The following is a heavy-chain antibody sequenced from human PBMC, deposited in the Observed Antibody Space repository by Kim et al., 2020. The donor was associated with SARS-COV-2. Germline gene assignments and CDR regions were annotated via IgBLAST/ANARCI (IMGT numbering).Heavy chain of an antibody. D-gene: IGHD5-18*01. Sequence: GGSLRLSCAASGFTFSSYAMSWVRQAPGKGLEWVSAISGSGGSTYYADSVKGRFTISRDNSKNTLYLQMNSLRAEDTAVYYCAKGMQNRRIQLWTRSTGNYYYYMHACGDGATCTVSS. CDR3: AKGMQNRRIQLWTRSTGNYYYYMHA. CDR1: GFTFSSYA. CDR2: ISGSGGST. V-gene: IGHV3-23*01. J-gene: IGHJ6*03.